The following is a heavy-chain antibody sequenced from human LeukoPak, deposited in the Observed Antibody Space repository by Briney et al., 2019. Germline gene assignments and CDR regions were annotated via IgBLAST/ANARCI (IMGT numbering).Heavy chain of an antibody. CDR3: ASAADGYKE. CDR2: IEQDGSEK. V-gene: IGHV3-7*01. J-gene: IGHJ4*02. CDR1: GFTFRNYW. Sequence: GGSLRLSCAASGFTFRNYWMTWVRQAPGKGLEWVANIEQDGSEKYYVDSVKGRFTISRDNAKNSLYLQMNSLRAEDTAVYYCASAADGYKEWGQGTLVTVSS. D-gene: IGHD5-24*01.